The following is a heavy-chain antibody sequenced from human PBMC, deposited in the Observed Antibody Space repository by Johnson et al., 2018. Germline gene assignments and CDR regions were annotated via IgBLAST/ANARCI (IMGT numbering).Heavy chain of an antibody. CDR1: GFTFSSYA. CDR2: ISGSGGST. Sequence: EVQLVESGGGLVQPGGSLRLSCAASGFTFSSYAMSWVRQAPGKGLEWVSAISGSGGSTYYADSVKGVLTISRDNSKKTLYLQMNSLRAEDTAVYYCAKDRTMIVVGYDAFDIWGQGTMVTVSS. V-gene: IGHV3-23*04. CDR3: AKDRTMIVVGYDAFDI. J-gene: IGHJ3*02. D-gene: IGHD3-22*01.